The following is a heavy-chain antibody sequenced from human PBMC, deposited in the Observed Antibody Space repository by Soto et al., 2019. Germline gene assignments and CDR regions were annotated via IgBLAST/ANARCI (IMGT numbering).Heavy chain of an antibody. D-gene: IGHD5-18*01. CDR3: ARVMRSLLSITALDT. Sequence: QVQLVQSGAEVKKPGASVKVSCKASGYTFTRDQIHWVRQAPGQGLEWMGMIDPSGGKTNYAQKFQSRVTMTRDTSTSTVYMALSSLRSDDTAIYFCARVMRSLLSITALDTWGQGTLVTVSS. CDR2: IDPSGGKT. CDR1: GYTFTRDQ. J-gene: IGHJ5*02. V-gene: IGHV1-46*01.